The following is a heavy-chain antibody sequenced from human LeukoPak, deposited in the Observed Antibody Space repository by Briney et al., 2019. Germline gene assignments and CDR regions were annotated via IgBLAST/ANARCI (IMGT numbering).Heavy chain of an antibody. V-gene: IGHV3-7*01. CDR1: GFTFSDYW. Sequence: GGSLRLSCAASGFTFSDYWMSWVRQAPGKGLEWVANIKYDGDEEYYVDSVKGRFTISRDNAKNSLYLQLNSLRVEDTAVYYCKSGGAAPGSFDNWGQGTLVTVSP. J-gene: IGHJ4*02. D-gene: IGHD6-13*01. CDR2: IKYDGDEE. CDR3: KSGGAAPGSFDN.